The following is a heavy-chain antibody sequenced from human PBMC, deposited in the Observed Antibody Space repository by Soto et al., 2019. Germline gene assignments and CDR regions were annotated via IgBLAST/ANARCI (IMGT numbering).Heavy chain of an antibody. V-gene: IGHV5-10-1*01. J-gene: IGHJ6*02. D-gene: IGHD2-2*01. CDR2: IDPSDSYT. CDR1: GYSFTSYW. CDR3: ARHVVVVPAAMPREYYGMDV. Sequence: GESLKISCKGSGYSFTSYWISWVRQMPGKGLEWMGRIDPSDSYTNYSPSFQGHVTISADKSISTAYLQWSSLKASDTAMYYCARHVVVVPAAMPREYYGMDVWGQGTTVTVSS.